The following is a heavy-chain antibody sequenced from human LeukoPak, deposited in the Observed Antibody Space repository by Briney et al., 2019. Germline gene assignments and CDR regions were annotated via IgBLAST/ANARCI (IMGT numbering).Heavy chain of an antibody. CDR3: ASQQLTFDY. CDR1: GGSISSYY. J-gene: IGHJ4*02. D-gene: IGHD6-13*01. CDR2: IYYSGST. Sequence: PSETLSLTCTVSGGSISSYYWSWIRQPPGKGLEWIGYIYYSGSTYYNPSLKSRVTISVDTSKNQFSLKLSSVTAADTAVYYCASQQLTFDYWGQGTLVTVSS. V-gene: IGHV4-59*08.